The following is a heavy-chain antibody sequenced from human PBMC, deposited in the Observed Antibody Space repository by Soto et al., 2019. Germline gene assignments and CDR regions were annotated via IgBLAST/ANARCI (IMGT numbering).Heavy chain of an antibody. CDR2: INPNSGGT. CDR3: ARVVIAAARTDAFAI. CDR1: GYTFTGYY. V-gene: IGHV1-2*04. Sequence: ASVKVSCKASGYTFTGYYMHWVRQAPGQGLEWMGWINPNSGGTNYAQKFQGWVTMTRDTSISTAYMELSRLRSDDTAVYYCARVVIAAARTDAFAIWGQGTMVTVSS. D-gene: IGHD6-13*01. J-gene: IGHJ3*02.